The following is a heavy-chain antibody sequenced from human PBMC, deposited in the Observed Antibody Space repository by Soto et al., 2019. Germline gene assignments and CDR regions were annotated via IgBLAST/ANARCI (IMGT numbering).Heavy chain of an antibody. Sequence: ASVKVSCKASGYTFTGYYMHWVRQAPGQGLEWMGWINPNSGGTNYAQKFQGRVTMTRDTSISTAYMELSRLRSDDTAVYYCSRVSLASSGSRMIQYNWFDPWGQGTMVTVSS. D-gene: IGHD1-26*01. J-gene: IGHJ5*02. V-gene: IGHV1-2*02. CDR1: GYTFTGYY. CDR2: INPNSGGT. CDR3: SRVSLASSGSRMIQYNWFDP.